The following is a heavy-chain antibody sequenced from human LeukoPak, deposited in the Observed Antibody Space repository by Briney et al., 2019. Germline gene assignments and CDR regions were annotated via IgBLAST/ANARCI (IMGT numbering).Heavy chain of an antibody. CDR1: GYTFTTYG. Sequence: GGSVKVSCKASGYTFTTYGINWVRQAPGQGPEWMGWIGAHSGNTNYAQKVQGRVTMTTETSTSTAYMELRSLRSDDTAVYYCARGDYFGSGTPRPLDYGMDVWGQGTTVTVSS. CDR2: IGAHSGNT. J-gene: IGHJ6*02. V-gene: IGHV1-18*01. CDR3: ARGDYFGSGTPRPLDYGMDV. D-gene: IGHD3-10*01.